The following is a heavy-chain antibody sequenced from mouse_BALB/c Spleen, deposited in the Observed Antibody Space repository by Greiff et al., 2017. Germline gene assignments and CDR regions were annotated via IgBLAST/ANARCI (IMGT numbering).Heavy chain of an antibody. CDR2: IYPGDGDT. V-gene: IGHV1-82*01. J-gene: IGHJ3*01. CDR1: GYAFSSSW. D-gene: IGHD3-1*01. CDR3: ARGGYPRAY. Sequence: QVQLQQSGPELVKPGASVKISCKASGYAFSSSWMNWVKQRPGQGLEWIGRIYPGDGDTNYNGKFKGKATLTADKSSSTAYMQLSSLTSVDSAVYFCARGGYPRAYWGQGTLVTVSA.